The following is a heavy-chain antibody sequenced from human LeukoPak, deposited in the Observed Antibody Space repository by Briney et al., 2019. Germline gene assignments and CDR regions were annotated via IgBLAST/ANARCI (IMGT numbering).Heavy chain of an antibody. CDR2: ISAYNGQT. CDR3: ARTTTIFGVFTTPFDY. Sequence: ASVKVSCKTSAYTFSRLGISWVRQAPGQGLEWMGWISAYNGQTMYAEKFQDRVTMTTDTSTSTAYMELRSLRSGDTAVYYCARTTTIFGVFTTPFDYWGQGTLVSVSS. V-gene: IGHV1-18*01. J-gene: IGHJ4*02. D-gene: IGHD3-3*01. CDR1: AYTFSRLG.